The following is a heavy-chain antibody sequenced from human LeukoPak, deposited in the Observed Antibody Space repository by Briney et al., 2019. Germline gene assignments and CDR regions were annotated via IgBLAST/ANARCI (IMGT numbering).Heavy chain of an antibody. D-gene: IGHD3-3*01. Sequence: GGSLRLSCAASGFTFSSYAMHWVRQAPGKGLEWVAVISYVGSNKYYADSVKGRFTISRDNSKNTLYLQMNSLRAEDTAVYYCARDRATYYDFWSGYWDDYWGQGTLVTVSS. CDR1: GFTFSSYA. CDR2: ISYVGSNK. V-gene: IGHV3-30-3*01. CDR3: ARDRATYYDFWSGYWDDY. J-gene: IGHJ4*02.